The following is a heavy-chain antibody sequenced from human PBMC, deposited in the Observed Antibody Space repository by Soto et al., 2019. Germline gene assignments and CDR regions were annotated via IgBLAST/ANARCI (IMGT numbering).Heavy chain of an antibody. CDR1: GYIFTDYA. Sequence: ASVKVSCKASGYIFTDYAIHWVRQAPGQRLEWMGWINTGTDKTEYSQTFQGRVIFTADKSTSTAYMELSSLRSEDTAVYYCAREEEYSYGAKYWGQGTLVTVSS. V-gene: IGHV1-3*04. CDR2: INTGTDKT. D-gene: IGHD5-18*01. J-gene: IGHJ4*02. CDR3: AREEEYSYGAKY.